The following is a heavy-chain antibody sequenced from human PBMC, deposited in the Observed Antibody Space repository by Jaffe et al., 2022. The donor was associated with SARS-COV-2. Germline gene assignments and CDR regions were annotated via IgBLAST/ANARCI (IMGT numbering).Heavy chain of an antibody. D-gene: IGHD2-8*01. J-gene: IGHJ5*02. V-gene: IGHV3-23*01. CDR2: ISGSGGST. Sequence: EVQLLESGGGLVQPGGSLRLSCAASGFTFSSYAMSWVRQAPGKGLEWVSAISGSGGSTYYADSVKGRFTISRDNSKNTLYLQMNSLRAEDTAVYYCATSQGAVLMVYAPHAIGFDPWGQGTLVTVSS. CDR3: ATSQGAVLMVYAPHAIGFDP. CDR1: GFTFSSYA.